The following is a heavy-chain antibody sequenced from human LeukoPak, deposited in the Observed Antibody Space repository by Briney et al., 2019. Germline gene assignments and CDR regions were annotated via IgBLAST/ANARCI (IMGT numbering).Heavy chain of an antibody. Sequence: ASVKVSCKASGYTFTSYAMHWVRQAPGQRPEWMGWINAGNGNTKYSQKFQGRVTITRDTSASTAYMELSSLRSEDTAVYYCARAQTTMVRGGRAFDIWGQGTMVTVSS. D-gene: IGHD3-10*01. CDR3: ARAQTTMVRGGRAFDI. J-gene: IGHJ3*02. CDR1: GYTFTSYA. CDR2: INAGNGNT. V-gene: IGHV1-3*01.